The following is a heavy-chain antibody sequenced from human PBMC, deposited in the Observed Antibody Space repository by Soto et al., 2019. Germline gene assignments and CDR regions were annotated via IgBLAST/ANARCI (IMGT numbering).Heavy chain of an antibody. D-gene: IGHD1-7*01. V-gene: IGHV3-23*01. CDR2: ISGSGGST. CDR1: GFTFSSYA. Sequence: GGSLRLSCAASGFTFSSYAMSWVRQAPGKGLEWVSAISGSGGSTYYADSVKGRFTISRDNSKNTLYLQMNSLRAEDTAVYYCAKDQSLTGDWDSPSFFDYWGQGTLVTVSS. J-gene: IGHJ4*02. CDR3: AKDQSLTGDWDSPSFFDY.